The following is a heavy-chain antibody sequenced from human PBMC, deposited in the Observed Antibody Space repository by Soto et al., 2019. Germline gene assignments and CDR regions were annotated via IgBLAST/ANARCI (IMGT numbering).Heavy chain of an antibody. CDR2: ISAYNGNT. CDR1: GYTFTSYG. D-gene: IGHD1-7*01. V-gene: IGHV1-18*01. J-gene: IGHJ6*02. Sequence: QVQLVQSGAEVKKPGASVKVSCKASGYTFTSYGISWVRQAPGQGLEWMGWISAYNGNTNYAQKLQGRVPMTTDTSTSTADMELRSLRSDDTAVYYCARAPGTTVPSRKGPPYYYYGMDVWGQGTTVTVSS. CDR3: ARAPGTTVPSRKGPPYYYYGMDV.